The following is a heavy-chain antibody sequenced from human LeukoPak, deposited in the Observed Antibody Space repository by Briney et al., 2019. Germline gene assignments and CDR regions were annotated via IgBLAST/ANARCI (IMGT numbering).Heavy chain of an antibody. J-gene: IGHJ6*03. V-gene: IGHV1-69*01. CDR2: IIPIFGTA. CDR1: GGTFSSYA. CDR3: ARGRVPAGYQTYYYYYMDV. Sequence: ASVKVSCKASGGTFSSYAISWVRQAPGQGLEWMGGIIPIFGTANYAQKFQGRVTITADESTSTAYMELSSLRSEDTAVYYCARGRVPAGYQTYYYYYMDVWGKGTTVTVSS. D-gene: IGHD2-2*01.